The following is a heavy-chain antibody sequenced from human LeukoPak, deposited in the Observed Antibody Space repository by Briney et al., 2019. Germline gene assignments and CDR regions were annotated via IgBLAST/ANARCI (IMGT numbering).Heavy chain of an antibody. CDR2: ISTSSSYI. CDR1: GFTFSNHK. V-gene: IGHV3-21*01. J-gene: IGHJ4*02. CDR3: ARSPSWAVAGSDFDY. Sequence: GGSLRLSCAVSGFTFSNHKMNWVRQAPGKGLEWVSSISTSSSYIYYADSLKGRFTISRDNAKNSLYLQMNSLRAEDTAVYYCARSPSWAVAGSDFDYWGQGTLVTVSS. D-gene: IGHD6-19*01.